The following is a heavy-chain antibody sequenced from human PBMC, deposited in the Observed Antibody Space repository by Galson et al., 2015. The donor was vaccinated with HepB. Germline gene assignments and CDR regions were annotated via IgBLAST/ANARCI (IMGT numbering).Heavy chain of an antibody. CDR1: GCTSGLA. CDR2: IDEGGDSV. V-gene: IGHV3-23*01. J-gene: IGHJ4*02. Sequence: SLRLSCAACGCTSGLAMSWVRQAPGKGLEWVARIDEGGDSVSYADSVDGRFIIYRDTLHNQLRLQMASLRVEDTAVYYCAMGHAESWHVFESWGQGTLVTVSS. CDR3: AMGHAESWHVFES. D-gene: IGHD3-16*01.